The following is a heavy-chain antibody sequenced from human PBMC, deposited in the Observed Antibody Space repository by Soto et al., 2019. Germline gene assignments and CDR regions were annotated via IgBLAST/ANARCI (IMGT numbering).Heavy chain of an antibody. CDR2: IKPDGSET. V-gene: IGHV3-7*04. D-gene: IGHD3-22*01. Sequence: EVQLVESGGGLVQPGGSLRLSCAASGFTFSSYWMSWVRQAPGEGLEWVANIKPDGSETWYVDSVKGRFTISRDNAKNSLYLQMNSLRAEDTAVYFCARGDYSDTSGPFSDAFDIWGQGTMVSVSS. CDR3: ARGDYSDTSGPFSDAFDI. CDR1: GFTFSSYW. J-gene: IGHJ3*02.